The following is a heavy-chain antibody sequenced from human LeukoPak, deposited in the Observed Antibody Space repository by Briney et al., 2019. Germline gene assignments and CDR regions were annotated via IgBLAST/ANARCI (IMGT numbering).Heavy chain of an antibody. CDR2: IKSKTDGGTT. CDR1: GFTFSNAW. J-gene: IGHJ4*02. V-gene: IGHV3-15*01. Sequence: GGSLRLSCAASGFTFSNAWMSWVRQAPGKGLEWVGRIKSKTDGGTTDYAAPVKGRFTISRDDSKNTLYLQMNSLKTEDTAVXXXTTXAIFGVVFSTSSINFDYWGQGTLVTVSS. CDR3: TTXAIFGVVFSTSSINFDY. D-gene: IGHD3-3*01.